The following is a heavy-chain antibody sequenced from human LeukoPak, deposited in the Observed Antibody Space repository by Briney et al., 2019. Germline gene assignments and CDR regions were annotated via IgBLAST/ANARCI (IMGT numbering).Heavy chain of an antibody. CDR2: IWYDGSNK. CDR1: GFTFSSNR. CDR3: AGGMRHFDY. V-gene: IGHV3-33*01. J-gene: IGHJ4*02. Sequence: GGSLRLSCAASGFTFSSNRMHSVRQAPGKGLEWVALIWYDGSNKYYADSVKGRFTISRDNSKNTLFLQMNSLRAEDTAVYYCAGGMRHFDYWGQGTLVTVSS. D-gene: IGHD2-8*01.